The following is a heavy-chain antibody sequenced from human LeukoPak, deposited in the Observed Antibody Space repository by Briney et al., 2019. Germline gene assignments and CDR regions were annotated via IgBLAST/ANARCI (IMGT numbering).Heavy chain of an antibody. CDR1: GYTFTGHY. D-gene: IGHD3-10*01. V-gene: IGHV1-2*02. J-gene: IGHJ4*02. Sequence: ASVKVSRKASGYTFTGHYMHWVRQAPGQGLEWMGWINPNSGGTNYAQKFQGRVTMTRDTSISTAYMELSRLRSDDTAVYYCARDRGYGSGSYYIYYFDYWGQGTLVTVSS. CDR3: ARDRGYGSGSYYIYYFDY. CDR2: INPNSGGT.